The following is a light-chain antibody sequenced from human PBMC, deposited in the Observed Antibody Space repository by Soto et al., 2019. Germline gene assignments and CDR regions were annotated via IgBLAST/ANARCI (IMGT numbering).Light chain of an antibody. CDR3: SSYTSSSTLGV. V-gene: IGLV2-14*01. Sequence: QSALTQPASVSGSPGQSITISCTGTSSDVGAYNSVSWYQQYPGKAPKVMIYEVNNRPSGVSNRFSGYKSGNTASLTISGPRAEDEADYYSSSYTSSSTLGVFGGGTKLTVL. J-gene: IGLJ2*01. CDR2: EVN. CDR1: SSDVGAYNS.